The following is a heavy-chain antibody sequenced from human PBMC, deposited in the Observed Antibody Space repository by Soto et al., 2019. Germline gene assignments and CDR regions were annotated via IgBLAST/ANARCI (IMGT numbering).Heavy chain of an antibody. V-gene: IGHV4-39*01. D-gene: IGHD3-22*01. CDR1: GGSISSSSYY. CDR2: IYYSGST. CDR3: ARRSGGYYSDFDY. J-gene: IGHJ4*02. Sequence: SETLSLTCTVSGGSISSSSYYWGWIRQPPGKGLEWIGSIYYSGSTYYNPSLKSRVTISVDTSKNQFSLKLSSVTAADTAVYYCARRSGGYYSDFDYWGQGTLVTVSS.